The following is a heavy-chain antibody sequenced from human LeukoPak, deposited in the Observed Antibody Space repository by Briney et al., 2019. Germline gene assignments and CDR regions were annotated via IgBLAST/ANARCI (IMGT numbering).Heavy chain of an antibody. J-gene: IGHJ3*01. D-gene: IGHD2-2*01. Sequence: GGSLRLSCAASGFTFSSYTLHWVRQAPGKGLEWVAIMSHDVNIKFYADSVRGRFTISRDNSKNTLYLRMDSLRAEDTAVYYCARDRSPGAMRGHDASDLWGQGTMVTVSS. CDR2: MSHDVNIK. CDR3: ARDRSPGAMRGHDASDL. CDR1: GFTFSSYT. V-gene: IGHV3-30-3*01.